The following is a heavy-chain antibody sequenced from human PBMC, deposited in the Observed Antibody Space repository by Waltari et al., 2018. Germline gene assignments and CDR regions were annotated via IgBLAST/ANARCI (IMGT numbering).Heavy chain of an antibody. D-gene: IGHD3-9*01. CDR2: INPDAMGT. CDR1: GFRFRSYW. J-gene: IGHJ4*02. V-gene: IGHV3-74*01. Sequence: EVQLVESGGGLVQPGGSLSLPWSASGFRFRSYWMPWVRQGPGKGLVWVGRINPDAMGTRYADAVQGRFTISRDNVKNTVYLQMNSLRAEDTAVYYCVRGGHFDWSPIDYWGQGTLVTVSS. CDR3: VRGGHFDWSPIDY.